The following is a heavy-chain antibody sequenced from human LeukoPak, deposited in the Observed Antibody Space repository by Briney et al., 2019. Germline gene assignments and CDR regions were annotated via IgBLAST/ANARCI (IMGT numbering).Heavy chain of an antibody. V-gene: IGHV3-33*01. CDR3: ARQSGYYYGSGTPVTYFDY. Sequence: PGGSLRLSCAASGFTFSSYGMHWVRQAPGKGLEWVAVIRYDGSNKYYADSVKGRFTISRDNSKNTLYLQMNSLRAEDTAVYYCARQSGYYYGSGTPVTYFDYWGQGTLVTVSS. J-gene: IGHJ4*02. D-gene: IGHD3-10*01. CDR2: IRYDGSNK. CDR1: GFTFSSYG.